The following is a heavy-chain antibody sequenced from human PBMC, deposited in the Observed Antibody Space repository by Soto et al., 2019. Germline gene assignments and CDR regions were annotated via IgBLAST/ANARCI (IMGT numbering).Heavy chain of an antibody. D-gene: IGHD6-13*01. Sequence: PGGSLRLSCTASGFTFGDYAMSWFRQAPGKGLEWVGFIRSKAYGGTTEYAASVKGRFTISRDDSKSIAYLQMNSLKTEDTAVYYCTRDMSSIAAAVRYFDYWGQGTLVTVSS. CDR1: GFTFGDYA. J-gene: IGHJ4*02. CDR3: TRDMSSIAAAVRYFDY. CDR2: IRSKAYGGTT. V-gene: IGHV3-49*03.